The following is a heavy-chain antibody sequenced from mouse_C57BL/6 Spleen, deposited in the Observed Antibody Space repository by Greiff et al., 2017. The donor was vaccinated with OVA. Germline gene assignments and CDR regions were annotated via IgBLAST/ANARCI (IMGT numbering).Heavy chain of an antibody. Sequence: EVQRVESGGGLVKPGGSLKLSCAASGFTFSSYTLSWVRQTPEKRLEWVATISGGGGNTYYPDSVKGRFTISRDNAKNTLYLQMSSLRSEDTALYYCARYYYGTDYWGQGTTLTVSS. D-gene: IGHD1-1*01. CDR1: GFTFSSYT. V-gene: IGHV5-9*01. CDR3: ARYYYGTDY. J-gene: IGHJ2*01. CDR2: ISGGGGNT.